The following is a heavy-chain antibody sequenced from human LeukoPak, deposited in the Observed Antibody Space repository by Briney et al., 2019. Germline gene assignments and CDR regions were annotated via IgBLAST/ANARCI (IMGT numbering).Heavy chain of an antibody. V-gene: IGHV4-34*01. CDR2: MHQSGST. D-gene: IGHD1-26*01. CDR3: ARAPWDGYFDY. Sequence: SETLSLTCGVYGGSFSAYYWSWIRQPPGKGLEWIGEMHQSGSTDYNPSLKSRVTLLVDTSRNQFSLSLNSVTAADTAIYYCARAPWDGYFDYWGQGIVVTVSS. J-gene: IGHJ4*02. CDR1: GGSFSAYY.